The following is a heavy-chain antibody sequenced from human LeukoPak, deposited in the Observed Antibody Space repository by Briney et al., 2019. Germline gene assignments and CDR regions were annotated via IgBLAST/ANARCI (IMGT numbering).Heavy chain of an antibody. CDR3: ARRYYDSSGYPDPYAFDI. CDR1: GGSISSSSYY. CDR2: IYHSGST. J-gene: IGHJ3*02. V-gene: IGHV4-39*01. Sequence: SETLSLTCTVSGGSISSSSYYWGWIRQPPGKGLEWIGSIYHSGSTYYNPSLKSRVTISVDTSKNQFSLKLSSVTAADTAVYYCARRYYDSSGYPDPYAFDIWGQGTMVTVSS. D-gene: IGHD3-22*01.